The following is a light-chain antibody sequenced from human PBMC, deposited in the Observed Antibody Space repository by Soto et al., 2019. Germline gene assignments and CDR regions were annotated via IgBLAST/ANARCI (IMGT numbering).Light chain of an antibody. CDR3: QQNNNWPSFT. Sequence: EIVLTQSPATLSLSPGERATLSCRASQSVSTNLAWYQQKPGQAPRLLIYDASNRATDIPARFSGSGSGTEFTLTISSLEPEDFSFYYCQQNNNWPSFTFGPGTKVDI. V-gene: IGKV3-11*01. J-gene: IGKJ3*01. CDR1: QSVSTN. CDR2: DAS.